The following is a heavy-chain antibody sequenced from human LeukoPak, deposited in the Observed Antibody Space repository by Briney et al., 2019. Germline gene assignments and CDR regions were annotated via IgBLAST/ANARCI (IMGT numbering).Heavy chain of an antibody. V-gene: IGHV3-9*01. CDR1: GFTFDDYA. CDR2: ISWNSGSI. Sequence: PGGSLRLSCAASGFTFDDYAMHWVRQAPGKGLEWVSGISWNSGSIGYADSVKGRFTISRDNAKNSLYLQMNSLRAEDTALYYCAKDKSFRTYYFDYWGQGTLVTVSS. J-gene: IGHJ4*02. D-gene: IGHD1-7*01. CDR3: AKDKSFRTYYFDY.